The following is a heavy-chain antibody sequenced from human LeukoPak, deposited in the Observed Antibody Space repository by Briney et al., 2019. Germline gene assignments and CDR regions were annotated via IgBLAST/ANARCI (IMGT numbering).Heavy chain of an antibody. D-gene: IGHD1-26*01. V-gene: IGHV4-4*07. CDR3: ARENSGSYREFDY. CDR2: IYTSGST. Sequence: SEALSLTCTVSGGSISSYYWSWIRQPAGKGLEWIGRIYTSGSTNYNASLKSRVSMSVDTSKNQFSLKLSSVTAADAAVFYCARENSGSYREFDYWGQGTLVTVSS. CDR1: GGSISSYY. J-gene: IGHJ4*02.